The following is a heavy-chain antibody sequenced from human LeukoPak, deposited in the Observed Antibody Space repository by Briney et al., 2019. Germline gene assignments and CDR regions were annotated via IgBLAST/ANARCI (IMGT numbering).Heavy chain of an antibody. Sequence: ASVKVSCKASGYTFTSYGMSWVRQAPGQGLEWMGWISAYNGNTNYAQKLQGRVTMTTDTSTSTAYMELRSLRSDDTAVYYCARVYYDFWSGYGTFDYWGQGTLVTVSS. V-gene: IGHV1-18*01. CDR3: ARVYYDFWSGYGTFDY. CDR1: GYTFTSYG. J-gene: IGHJ4*02. CDR2: ISAYNGNT. D-gene: IGHD3-3*01.